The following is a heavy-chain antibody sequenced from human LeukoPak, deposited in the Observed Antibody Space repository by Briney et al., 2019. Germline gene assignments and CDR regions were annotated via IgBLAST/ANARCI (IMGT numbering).Heavy chain of an antibody. CDR1: GFTFSDYY. J-gene: IGHJ4*02. Sequence: PGGSLRLSCAASGFTFSDYYMSWILQAPGKGLEWVSYISSSGSTIYYADSVKGRFTISRDNAKNSLYPQMNSLRAEDTAVYYCPGTRYDILTGYYSDYWGQGTLVTVSS. CDR2: ISSSGSTI. D-gene: IGHD3-9*01. V-gene: IGHV3-11*01. CDR3: PGTRYDILTGYYSDY.